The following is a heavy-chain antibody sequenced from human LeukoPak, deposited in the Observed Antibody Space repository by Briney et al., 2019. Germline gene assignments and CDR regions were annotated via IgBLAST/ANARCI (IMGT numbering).Heavy chain of an antibody. J-gene: IGHJ5*02. Sequence: ASVKVSCKSSGGTFSSYAISRVRQAPGQGLEWMGGIIPIFGTANYSQKFQGRVTITADESTSTAYMELSSLRSEDTAVYYCARDLCSSTSCYEGFDPWGQGTLVTVSS. V-gene: IGHV1-69*13. CDR1: GGTFSSYA. CDR3: ARDLCSSTSCYEGFDP. CDR2: IIPIFGTA. D-gene: IGHD2-2*01.